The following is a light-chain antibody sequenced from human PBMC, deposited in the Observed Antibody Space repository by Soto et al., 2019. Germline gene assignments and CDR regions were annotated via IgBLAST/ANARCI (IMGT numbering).Light chain of an antibody. CDR1: SSDVGGYNY. CDR3: CSYAGSYTFV. V-gene: IGLV2-11*01. CDR2: DVS. Sequence: QSALTQPRSVSGSPGQSVTISCTVTSSDVGGYNYVSWYQQHPGKAPKLMIYDVSKRPSGVPDRFSGSKSGNTASLTISGLQAEDEADYYCCSYAGSYTFVFGTG. J-gene: IGLJ1*01.